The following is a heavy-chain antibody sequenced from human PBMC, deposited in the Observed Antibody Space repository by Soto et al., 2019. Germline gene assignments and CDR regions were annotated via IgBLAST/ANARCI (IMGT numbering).Heavy chain of an antibody. CDR2: IIPIFGTA. J-gene: IGHJ2*01. Sequence: QVQMVQSGAEVKKPGSSVKVSCKASGGTFSSYAISWVRQAPGQGLEWMGGIIPIFGTANYAQKFQGRVTINADKSTSTAYMELSSLRSEDTAVYYCARGRWVGYCYNLYWYFDRWCRGTMVTVSS. CDR3: ARGRWVGYCYNLYWYFDR. CDR1: GGTFSSYA. D-gene: IGHD2-2*03. V-gene: IGHV1-69*06.